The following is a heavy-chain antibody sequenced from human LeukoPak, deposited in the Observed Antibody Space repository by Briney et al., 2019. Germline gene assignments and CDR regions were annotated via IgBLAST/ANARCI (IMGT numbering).Heavy chain of an antibody. J-gene: IGHJ6*03. CDR2: IRNDGSNK. CDR3: AKGVQRPRYYYMDV. V-gene: IGHV3-30*02. Sequence: QAGGSLRLSCAASGFTFSNYNIHWVRQAPGKGLYWVAFIRNDGSNKYYADSVKGRFTISRDNSKNTLYLQMNSLRTEDTAVYYCAKGVQRPRYYYMDVWGKGTTVTISS. CDR1: GFTFSNYN. D-gene: IGHD6-25*01.